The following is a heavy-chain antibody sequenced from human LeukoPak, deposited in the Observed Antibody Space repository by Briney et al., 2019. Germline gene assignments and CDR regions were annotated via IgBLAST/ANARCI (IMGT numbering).Heavy chain of an antibody. CDR2: IRYDGSNK. CDR3: AKAGPYYYGSGSYFDY. Sequence: PGGSLRLSCAASGFTFSSYGMHWVRQAPGKGLEWVAFIRYDGSNKYYADSVKGRFTISRDNSKNTLYLQMNSLRAEDTAVYYCAKAGPYYYGSGSYFDYWGQGTLVTVSS. J-gene: IGHJ4*02. D-gene: IGHD3-10*01. CDR1: GFTFSSYG. V-gene: IGHV3-30*02.